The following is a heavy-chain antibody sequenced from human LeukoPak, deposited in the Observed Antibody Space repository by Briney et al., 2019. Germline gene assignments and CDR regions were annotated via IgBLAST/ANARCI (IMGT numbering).Heavy chain of an antibody. CDR1: GGSISSYY. CDR2: IYSSGST. V-gene: IGHV4-4*07. D-gene: IGHD2-2*01. J-gene: IGHJ2*01. Sequence: SETLSLTCTVSGGSISSYYWSWIRQPAGKGLEWIGRIYSSGSTNYNPSLKSRVTMSVDTSKNQFSLKLSSVTAADTDVYYCARGQYHLLYWYFDLWGRGTLVTVSS. CDR3: ARGQYHLLYWYFDL.